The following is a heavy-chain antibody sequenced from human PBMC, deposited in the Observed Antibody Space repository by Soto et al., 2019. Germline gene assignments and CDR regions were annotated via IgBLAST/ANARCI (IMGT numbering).Heavy chain of an antibody. CDR2: INHSGST. D-gene: IGHD4-4*01. CDR1: GGSFSGYY. J-gene: IGHJ4*02. V-gene: IGHV4-34*01. Sequence: SETLSLTCAVYGGSFSGYYWIWIRQPPGKGLEWIGEINHSGSTNYNPSLKSRVTISVDTSKNQFSLKLSSVTAADTAVYYCARYSELVYFDYWGQGTLVTVSS. CDR3: ARYSELVYFDY.